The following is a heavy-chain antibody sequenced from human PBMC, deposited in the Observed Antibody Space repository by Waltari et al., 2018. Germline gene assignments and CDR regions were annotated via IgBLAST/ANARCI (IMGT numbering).Heavy chain of an antibody. D-gene: IGHD3-16*01. CDR1: GSTFSSYW. CDR3: ARGGNPYYYYYMDV. Sequence: EVQLVESGGGLVQPGGSLRLSCAASGSTFSSYWMHWVRQAPGKGLVWVSRINSDGSSTSYADSVKGRFTISRDNAKNTLYLQMNSLRAEDTAVYYCARGGNPYYYYYMDVWGKGTTVTVSS. V-gene: IGHV3-74*01. CDR2: INSDGSST. J-gene: IGHJ6*03.